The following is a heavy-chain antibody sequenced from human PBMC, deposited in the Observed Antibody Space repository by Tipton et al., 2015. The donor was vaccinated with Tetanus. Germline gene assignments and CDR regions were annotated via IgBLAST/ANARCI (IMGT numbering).Heavy chain of an antibody. D-gene: IGHD3-22*01. CDR2: TYYRSKWFN. CDR1: GDSVSSNSAG. J-gene: IGHJ3*02. V-gene: IGHV6-1*01. Sequence: GLVKPSQTLTVTCAISGDSVSSNSAGWHWIRQSPSRGLEWLGRTYYRSKWFNDYAVSVKSRITINADASKNQFSLQLNSVSPEDTAMYYCARLSSSANDAHAFDIWGQGTMVTVSS. CDR3: ARLSSSANDAHAFDI.